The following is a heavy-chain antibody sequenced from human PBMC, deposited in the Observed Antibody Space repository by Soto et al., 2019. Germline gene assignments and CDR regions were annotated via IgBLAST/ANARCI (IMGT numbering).Heavy chain of an antibody. CDR2: IVPIVGTT. J-gene: IGHJ4*02. CDR1: GGTFSSYA. Sequence: QVQLVQSGAEVRQPASSVKVSCKTSGGTFSSYAISWVRQAPGQGLEWMGGIVPIVGTTTYAQKFQGRVTINADEATSTAYMQLSRLRSDDTAVYYFVRVVAIPGYPDHWGQGTLVTVSS. V-gene: IGHV1-69*12. D-gene: IGHD5-12*01. CDR3: VRVVAIPGYPDH.